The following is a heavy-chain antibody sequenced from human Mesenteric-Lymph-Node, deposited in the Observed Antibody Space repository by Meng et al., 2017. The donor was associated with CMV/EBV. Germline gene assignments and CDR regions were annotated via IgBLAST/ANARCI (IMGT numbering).Heavy chain of an antibody. V-gene: IGHV3-23*03. CDR1: GFSFSNYA. CDR2: IYSSGSTT. J-gene: IGHJ4*02. D-gene: IGHD2-2*01. CDR3: AAGEGLYCSTITCSTSQWYFDY. Sequence: GESLKISCAASGFSFSNYAMTWVRQAPGKGLEWVSVIYSSGSTTYYADSVEGRSTISRDNSKTTLYLQMNSLRAGDTAVYFCAAGEGLYCSTITCSTSQWYFDYWGQGTMVTVSS.